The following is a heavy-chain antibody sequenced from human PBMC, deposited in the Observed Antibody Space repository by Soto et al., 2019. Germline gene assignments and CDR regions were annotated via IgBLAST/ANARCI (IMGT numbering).Heavy chain of an antibody. V-gene: IGHV1-58*01. CDR2: IVVGSGNT. CDR3: AAVAGYYDFWSGYYSTQDYYYYGMDV. CDR1: GFPFTSSA. Sequence: SVKVASKASGFPFTSSALQWVRQARGQRLEWIGWIVVGSGNTNYAQKFQERVTITRDMSTSTAYMELSSLRSEDTAVYYCAAVAGYYDFWSGYYSTQDYYYYGMDVWAQGTTVTVSS. D-gene: IGHD3-3*01. J-gene: IGHJ6*02.